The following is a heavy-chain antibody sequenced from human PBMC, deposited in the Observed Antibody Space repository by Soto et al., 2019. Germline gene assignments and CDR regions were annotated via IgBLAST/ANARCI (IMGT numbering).Heavy chain of an antibody. V-gene: IGHV4-34*01. J-gene: IGHJ4*02. D-gene: IGHD5-12*01. CDR2: INHSGST. CDR1: GGSFSGYY. Sequence: QVQLQQWGAGLLKPSETLSLTCAVYGGSFSGYYWSWIRQPPGKGLEWIGEINHSGSTNYNPSLKSRVTISVDTSKNQFSLKLSSVTAADTAVYYCARGTRRDGYNSPSFFDYWGQGTLVTVSS. CDR3: ARGTRRDGYNSPSFFDY.